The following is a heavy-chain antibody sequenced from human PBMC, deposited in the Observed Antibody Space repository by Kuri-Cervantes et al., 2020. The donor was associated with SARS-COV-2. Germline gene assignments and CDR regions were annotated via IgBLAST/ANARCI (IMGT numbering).Heavy chain of an antibody. V-gene: IGHV3-23*01. Sequence: GGSLRLSCAASGFTFSTYAMSWVRQAPGKGLQWVSCISGSGDNTYYADSVKGRFTISRDNAKNMLFLQMNSLRAEDTAVYYCVRDGDHWNFDYWGQGTLVTVSS. J-gene: IGHJ4*02. CDR1: GFTFSTYA. D-gene: IGHD1-1*01. CDR3: VRDGDHWNFDY. CDR2: ISGSGDNT.